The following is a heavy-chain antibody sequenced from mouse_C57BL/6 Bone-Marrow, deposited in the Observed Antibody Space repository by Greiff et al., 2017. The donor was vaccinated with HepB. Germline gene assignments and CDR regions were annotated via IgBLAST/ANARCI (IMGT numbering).Heavy chain of an antibody. CDR2: ISDGGSYT. V-gene: IGHV5-4*01. CDR1: GFTFSSYA. Sequence: EVMLVESGGGLVKPGGSLKLSCAASGFTFSSYAMSWVRQTPEKRLEWVATISDGGSYTYYPDNVKGRFTISRDNAKNNLYLQMSHLKSEDTAMYYCARDPDYDVAMDYWGQGTSVTVSS. J-gene: IGHJ4*01. D-gene: IGHD2-4*01. CDR3: ARDPDYDVAMDY.